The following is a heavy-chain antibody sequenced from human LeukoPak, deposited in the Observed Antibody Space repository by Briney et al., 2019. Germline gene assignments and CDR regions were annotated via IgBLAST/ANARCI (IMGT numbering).Heavy chain of an antibody. CDR1: GYSFTSFG. V-gene: IGHV1-18*01. J-gene: IGHJ4*02. Sequence: ASVKVSCMASGYSFTSFGLSWVRQAPGQGPAWMGWISAASGSTNYAQKFQDRVTMTTDTSTTTVYMELRSLRSDDTAVYYCAKEQEGTAIGGVFDYWGQGTVVT. CDR2: ISAASGST. D-gene: IGHD2-21*02. CDR3: AKEQEGTAIGGVFDY.